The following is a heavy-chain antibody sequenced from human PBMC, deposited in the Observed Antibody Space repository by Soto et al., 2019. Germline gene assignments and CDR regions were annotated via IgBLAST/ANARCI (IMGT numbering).Heavy chain of an antibody. CDR3: ARDYRYSGYDYGSWFDP. J-gene: IGHJ5*02. CDR1: GYMFSSYG. CDR2: ISAYNGNT. V-gene: IGHV1-18*01. D-gene: IGHD5-12*01. Sequence: QGLLVQSGAEVKKPGASVKVSCKASGYMFSSYGISWVRQAPGQGLEWMGWISAYNGNTNYAQKLQGRVTMTTDTSTDTAYMELKSLRSDDTAVYFCARDYRYSGYDYGSWFDPWGQGTLVTVSS.